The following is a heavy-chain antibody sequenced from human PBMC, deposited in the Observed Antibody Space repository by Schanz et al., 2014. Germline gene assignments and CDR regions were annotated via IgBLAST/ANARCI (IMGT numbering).Heavy chain of an antibody. CDR3: ARWRVGGLNILADDYDI. J-gene: IGHJ3*02. CDR1: GFIFSNYG. V-gene: IGHV3-23*04. Sequence: EVQLVESGGGFVQPGGSLRLSCTASGFIFSNYGMSWVRQAPGKGLEWVSGVSGGSTKYADSVRGRFTISRDNSKNTLDLQMNSLRVEDTAVYYCARWRVGGLNILADDYDIWGQGTEVIVSS. CDR2: VSGGST. D-gene: IGHD5-12*01.